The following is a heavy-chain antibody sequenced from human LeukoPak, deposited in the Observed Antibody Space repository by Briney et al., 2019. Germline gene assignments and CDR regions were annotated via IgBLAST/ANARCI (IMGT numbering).Heavy chain of an antibody. CDR2: ISGCNGNT. D-gene: IGHD2-15*01. J-gene: IGHJ4*02. CDR1: GYIFTDYG. V-gene: IGHV1-18*01. Sequence: ASVKVSCKASGYIFTDYGISWVRQAPGQGFEWMGWISGCNGNTNYAQNLQGRVPRTTDTSTRTAYMELRSLRSDDTAVYYCAKVIHPRLGSGASCCFDYWGQGTLVTVSS. CDR3: AKVIHPRLGSGASCCFDY.